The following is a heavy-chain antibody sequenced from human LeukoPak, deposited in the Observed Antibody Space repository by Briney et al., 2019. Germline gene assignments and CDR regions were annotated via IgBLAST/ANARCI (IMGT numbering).Heavy chain of an antibody. V-gene: IGHV3-23*01. CDR1: GFTFSSYA. Sequence: GGSLRLSCAASGFTFSSYAMSWVRQAPGKGLEWVSAISGSGGSTYYADSVKGRFTISRDNSKNTPYLQMNSLRAEDTAVYYCAKDSVAVPAARGFGSRRVFDYWGQGTLVTVSS. CDR3: AKDSVAVPAARGFGSRRVFDY. CDR2: ISGSGGST. J-gene: IGHJ4*02. D-gene: IGHD2-2*01.